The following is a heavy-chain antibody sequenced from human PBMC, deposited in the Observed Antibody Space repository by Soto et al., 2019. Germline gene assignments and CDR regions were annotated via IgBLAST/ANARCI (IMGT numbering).Heavy chain of an antibody. Sequence: PGGSLRLSCAASGFSFGSYAMNWVRQAPGKGLEWVSAISGSGSSTYYAGLVKGRFTVSRDNSKDAVYLQMNRLRVGDTAIYYCAKREVVAGNPQYYNGMDVWGQATTVTVSS. V-gene: IGHV3-23*01. CDR2: ISGSGSST. CDR1: GFSFGSYA. J-gene: IGHJ6*02. D-gene: IGHD6-19*01. CDR3: AKREVVAGNPQYYNGMDV.